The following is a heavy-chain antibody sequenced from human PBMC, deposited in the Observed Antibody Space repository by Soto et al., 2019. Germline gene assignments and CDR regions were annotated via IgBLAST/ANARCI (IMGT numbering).Heavy chain of an antibody. D-gene: IGHD6-13*01. V-gene: IGHV3-15*07. CDR1: NFPCCRWP. Sequence: GGANTLSRGAANFPCCRWPMNLDRQAPGKGLEWVGSIKRKTDGGTIEYAAPVKGRFTISRDDSKNTLFLQMNSLKTEDTAMYYCTTIGSSWGAWGQGTLVTVSS. CDR3: TTIGSSWGA. CDR2: IKRKTDGGTI. J-gene: IGHJ1*01.